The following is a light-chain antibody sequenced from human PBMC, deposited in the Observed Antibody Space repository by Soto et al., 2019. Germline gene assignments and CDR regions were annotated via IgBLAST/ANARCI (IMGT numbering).Light chain of an antibody. V-gene: IGLV2-8*01. CDR3: NSYAGGNNYV. Sequence: QSALTQPPSASGSPGQSVTISCTGTSSDVGAYNYVSWYQQHSGKAPKVMIYEVNKRPSGVPDRFSGSKSGNTASLTVSGLQAEDESDYSCNSYAGGNNYVFGTGTKVTVL. CDR2: EVN. J-gene: IGLJ1*01. CDR1: SSDVGAYNY.